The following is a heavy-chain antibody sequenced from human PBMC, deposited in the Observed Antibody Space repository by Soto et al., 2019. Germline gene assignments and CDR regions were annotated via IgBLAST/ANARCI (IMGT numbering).Heavy chain of an antibody. CDR2: INPNSGGT. CDR3: ARGPNDSSSWDDYYYGMAV. V-gene: IGHV1-2*04. D-gene: IGHD6-13*01. CDR1: GYTFTGYY. Sequence: ASVKVSCKASGYTFTGYYMHWERKAPGQGLEWMGWINPNSGGTKYAQKFQGWVSMTRDTSISTAYIELSRLRSDDTAVYYCARGPNDSSSWDDYYYGMAVWGQGTTVTVSS. J-gene: IGHJ6*02.